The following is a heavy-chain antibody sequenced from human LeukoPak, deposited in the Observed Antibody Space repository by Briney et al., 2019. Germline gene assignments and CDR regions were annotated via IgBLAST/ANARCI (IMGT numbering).Heavy chain of an antibody. CDR1: GFTFSTYA. Sequence: PGGSLRLSCAASGFTFSTYAMSWVRQAPGKGLEWVSAISGSGGSTFYADSVKGRFTISRDNSKNTLYLQMNSLRAEDTAVYYCAKGESKDYLNYFDYLNYFDHWGQGALVTVSS. CDR3: AKGESKDYLNYFDYLNYFDH. V-gene: IGHV3-23*01. CDR2: ISGSGGST. D-gene: IGHD2/OR15-2a*01. J-gene: IGHJ4*02.